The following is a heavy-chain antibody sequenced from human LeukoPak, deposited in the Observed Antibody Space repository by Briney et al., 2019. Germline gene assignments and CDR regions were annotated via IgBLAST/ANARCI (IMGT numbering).Heavy chain of an antibody. D-gene: IGHD2/OR15-2a*01. Sequence: PGGSLRLSCAGSGFTFSSYSMNWVRQAPGKGLEWVSSISSSSSYIYYAGSVKGRFTISRDNAKNSLYLQMNSLRAEDTAVYYCARDLSDEGYWGQGTLVTVSS. CDR2: ISSSSSYI. V-gene: IGHV3-21*01. CDR1: GFTFSSYS. J-gene: IGHJ4*02. CDR3: ARDLSDEGY.